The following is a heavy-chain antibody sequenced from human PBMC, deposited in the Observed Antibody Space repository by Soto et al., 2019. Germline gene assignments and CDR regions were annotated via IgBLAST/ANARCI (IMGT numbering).Heavy chain of an antibody. CDR2: IYYSGST. CDR3: ARDMITFGGVIPRHAFDI. D-gene: IGHD3-16*02. V-gene: IGHV4-31*03. J-gene: IGHJ3*02. CDR1: GGSISSGGYY. Sequence: PXETLSLTCTVSGGSISSGGYYWSWIQQHPGKGLEWIGYIYYSGSTYYNPSLKSRVTISVDTSENQFSLKLSSVTAADTAVYYCARDMITFGGVIPRHAFDIWGQGTMVTVSS.